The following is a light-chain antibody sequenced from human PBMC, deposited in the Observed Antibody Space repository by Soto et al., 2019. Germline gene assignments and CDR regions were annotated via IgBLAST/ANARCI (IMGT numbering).Light chain of an antibody. CDR1: QSVSSY. CDR2: DAS. CDR3: QQRSNWPLT. J-gene: IGKJ4*01. Sequence: EIVLTQSPATLSLSPGERATLSCRASQSVSSYLAWYQQKPGQAPRLLIYDASNRATAIPARFSGSGSGTDYTLTSSSLEPEDFAVYYWQQRSNWPLTFGGGTKVEIK. V-gene: IGKV3-11*01.